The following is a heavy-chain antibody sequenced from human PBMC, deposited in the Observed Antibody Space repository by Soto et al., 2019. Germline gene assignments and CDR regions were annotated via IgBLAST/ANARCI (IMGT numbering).Heavy chain of an antibody. V-gene: IGHV3-23*01. D-gene: IGHD4-17*01. CDR1: GFTFSSYA. Sequence: QTGGSLRLSCAASGFTFSSYAMSWVRQAPGKGLEWVSAISGSGGSTYYADSVKGRFTISRDNSKNTLYLQMNSLRAEDTAVYYCAKDHAMTTVTPTVGYWGQGTLVTVSS. J-gene: IGHJ4*02. CDR3: AKDHAMTTVTPTVGY. CDR2: ISGSGGST.